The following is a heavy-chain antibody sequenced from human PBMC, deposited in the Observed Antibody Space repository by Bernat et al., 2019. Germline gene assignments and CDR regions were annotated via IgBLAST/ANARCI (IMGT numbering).Heavy chain of an antibody. CDR1: GGTFSSYT. J-gene: IGHJ4*02. V-gene: IGHV1-69*02. CDR3: ARGYYGSGSGTAGY. Sequence: QVQLVQSGAEVKKPGSSVKVSCKASGGTFSSYTISWVRQAPGQGLEWMGRIIPILGIANYAQKFQGRVTITADKSTSTAYMELSSLRSEDTAVYYCARGYYGSGSGTAGYWGQGTLVTVSS. D-gene: IGHD3-10*01. CDR2: IIPILGIA.